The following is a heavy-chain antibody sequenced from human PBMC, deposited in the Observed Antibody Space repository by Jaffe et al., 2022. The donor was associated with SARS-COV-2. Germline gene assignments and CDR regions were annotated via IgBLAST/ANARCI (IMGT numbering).Heavy chain of an antibody. Sequence: QLQLQESGPRLVKPSEPLSLTCSVSGDSINSSPYYWGWIRQPPGKGLEWIGYIYYNGDTYSNPSLKSRVTMSVDTSKNHFSLKLTSVTAADTAVYYCARASISGFDYWGLGTLVTVSS. V-gene: IGHV4-39*02. CDR1: GDSINSSPYY. CDR3: ARASISGFDY. D-gene: IGHD2-2*02. J-gene: IGHJ4*02. CDR2: IYYNGDT.